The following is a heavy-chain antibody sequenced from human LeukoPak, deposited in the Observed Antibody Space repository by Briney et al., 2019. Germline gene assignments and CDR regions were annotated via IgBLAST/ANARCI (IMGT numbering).Heavy chain of an antibody. CDR2: IYSTGST. J-gene: IGHJ3*01. V-gene: IGHV4-59*13. CDR1: GGSISSYY. CDR3: ARVRIGETSYDASDV. D-gene: IGHD1-26*01. Sequence: SETLSLTCTVSGGSISSYYWTWIRQPPGKGLEWIGDIYSTGSTNYNPYLKRRVTISVDTSKNQFSLKLSSVTAADTAVYFCARVRIGETSYDASDVWGLGTMVTASS.